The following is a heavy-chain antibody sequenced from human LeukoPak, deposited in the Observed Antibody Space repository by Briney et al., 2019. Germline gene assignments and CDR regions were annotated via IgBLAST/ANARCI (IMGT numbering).Heavy chain of an antibody. V-gene: IGHV3-7*01. CDR2: IKQDGSEK. D-gene: IGHD2-15*01. Sequence: GGSLRLSCAASRFTFSSYWMSWVRQAPGKGLEWVANIKQDGSEKYYVDSVKGRFTISRDNAKNSLYLQMNSLRAEDTAVYYCARGVVVAATPYLDYYFDYWGQGTLVTVSS. CDR3: ARGVVVAATPYLDYYFDY. CDR1: RFTFSSYW. J-gene: IGHJ4*02.